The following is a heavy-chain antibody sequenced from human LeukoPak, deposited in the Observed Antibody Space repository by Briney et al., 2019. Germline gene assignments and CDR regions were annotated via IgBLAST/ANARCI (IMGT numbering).Heavy chain of an antibody. CDR1: GGSISSSSYY. D-gene: IGHD2-15*01. V-gene: IGHV4-39*02. Sequence: SETLSLTCTVSGGSISSSSYYWGGIRQPPGKGREWIGSIYYSGSTYNNPSLKSRVTISVDSSKNQFSLKLSSVTAADTAVYYCAREGGYCSGGSCYSGYYYYGMDVWGQGTTVTVSS. CDR2: IYYSGST. CDR3: AREGGYCSGGSCYSGYYYYGMDV. J-gene: IGHJ6*02.